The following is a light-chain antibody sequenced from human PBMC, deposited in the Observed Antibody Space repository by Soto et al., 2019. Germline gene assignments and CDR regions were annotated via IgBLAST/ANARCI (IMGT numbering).Light chain of an antibody. Sequence: QSVLPQPSSASGTPGQRVTISCSGGSSNIGGNTAHWYQQFPGTAPKLLIYNSTQRPSGVPDRFSGSKSGTSASLAISGLQSEDEAMYYCAAWEDSLSGPVFVEGTKLTVL. CDR3: AAWEDSLSGPV. CDR2: NST. V-gene: IGLV1-44*01. CDR1: SSNIGGNT. J-gene: IGLJ2*01.